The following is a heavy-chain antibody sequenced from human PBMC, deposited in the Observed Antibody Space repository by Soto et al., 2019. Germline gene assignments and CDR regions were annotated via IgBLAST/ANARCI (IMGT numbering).Heavy chain of an antibody. V-gene: IGHV3-23*01. CDR3: AKDDYYDSSGPPGIDY. J-gene: IGHJ4*02. CDR2: ISGSGGST. Sequence: PGESLKISCAASGFTFSSYAMSWVRQAPGKGLEWVSAISGSGGSTYYADSVKGRFTISRDNSKNTLYLQMNSLRAEDTAVYYCAKDDYYDSSGPPGIDYWGQGTLVTVSS. CDR1: GFTFSSYA. D-gene: IGHD3-22*01.